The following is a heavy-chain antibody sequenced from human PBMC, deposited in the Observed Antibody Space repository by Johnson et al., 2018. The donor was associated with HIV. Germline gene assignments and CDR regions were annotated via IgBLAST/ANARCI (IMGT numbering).Heavy chain of an antibody. CDR1: GFTFSSYG. CDR2: INQDGTEK. V-gene: IGHV3-7*03. CDR3: ARDVVSDGSYPPDAFDI. J-gene: IGHJ3*02. Sequence: VKLVESGGGVVQPGRSLRLSCAASGFTFSSYGMHWVRQAPGKGLEWVANINQDGTEKHYVDFVKGRFTISRDNSKNSLFLQVNSLRAEDTAVYYCARDVVSDGSYPPDAFDIWGQGTMVTVSS. D-gene: IGHD1-26*01.